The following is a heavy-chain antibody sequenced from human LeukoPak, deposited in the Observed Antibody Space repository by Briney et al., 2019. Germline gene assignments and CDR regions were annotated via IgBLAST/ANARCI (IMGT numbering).Heavy chain of an antibody. V-gene: IGHV3-23*01. Sequence: GGSLRLSCAASGFTFSTYAMSWVRRAPGKGLEWVSSINISGGSTYYADSVKGRFTISRDNSKNTLYLQMSSLRAEDTAPYYCAKAYGSGSYYNTNWFDPWGQGTLVTVSS. D-gene: IGHD3-10*01. CDR1: GFTFSTYA. CDR3: AKAYGSGSYYNTNWFDP. CDR2: INISGGST. J-gene: IGHJ5*02.